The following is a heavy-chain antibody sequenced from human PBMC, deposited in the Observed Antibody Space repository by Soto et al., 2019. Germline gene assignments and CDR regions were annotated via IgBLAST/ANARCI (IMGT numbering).Heavy chain of an antibody. Sequence: GGSVKVSCKASGFTFTSSAVQWVRQARGQRLEWIGWIVVGSGNTNYAQKFQERVTITRDMSTSTAYMELSSLRSEDTAVYYCAAPPAGSSGWYSLWADAFDIWGQGTMVTVSS. V-gene: IGHV1-58*01. J-gene: IGHJ3*02. CDR2: IVVGSGNT. D-gene: IGHD6-19*01. CDR3: AAPPAGSSGWYSLWADAFDI. CDR1: GFTFTSSA.